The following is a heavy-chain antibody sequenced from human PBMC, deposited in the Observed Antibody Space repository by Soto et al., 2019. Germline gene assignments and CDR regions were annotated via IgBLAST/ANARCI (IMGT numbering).Heavy chain of an antibody. V-gene: IGHV1-69*02. Sequence: QVQLVQSGAEVKKPGSSVKVSCKASGGTFSSYTISWVRQAPGQGLEWMGRIIPILGIANYAQKFQGRVTIPADKSTSTAYMELSSLRSEDTAVYYCARARYCSGGSCYFDYWGQGTLVTVSS. CDR1: GGTFSSYT. D-gene: IGHD2-15*01. J-gene: IGHJ4*02. CDR3: ARARYCSGGSCYFDY. CDR2: IIPILGIA.